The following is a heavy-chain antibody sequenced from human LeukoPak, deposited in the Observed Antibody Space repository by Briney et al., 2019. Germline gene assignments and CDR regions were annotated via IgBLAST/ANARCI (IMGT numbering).Heavy chain of an antibody. CDR1: GFTFSSCS. D-gene: IGHD3-9*01. CDR3: ARGRATGRSGGDY. CDR2: ISSGSSSI. Sequence: PGGSLRLSCAASGFTFSSCSMNWVRQAPGKGLEWVSYISSGSSSIYYAHSVKGRFTISRDNAENSLYLQMNSLRDEDTAVYYCARGRATGRSGGDYWGQGTLVTVSS. V-gene: IGHV3-48*02. J-gene: IGHJ4*02.